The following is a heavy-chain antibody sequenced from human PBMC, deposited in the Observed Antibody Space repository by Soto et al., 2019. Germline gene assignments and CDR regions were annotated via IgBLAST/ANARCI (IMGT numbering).Heavy chain of an antibody. D-gene: IGHD3-3*01. J-gene: IGHJ6*03. V-gene: IGHV4-59*01. CDR1: GGSISSYY. CDR3: ARVYYDFPRSYYYYYYMDV. CDR2: IYYSGST. Sequence: SETLSLTCTVSGGSISSYYWSWIRQPPGKGLEWIGYIYYSGSTNYNPSLKSRVTISVDTSKNQFSLKLSSVTAADTAVYYCARVYYDFPRSYYYYYYMDVWGKGTTVTVS.